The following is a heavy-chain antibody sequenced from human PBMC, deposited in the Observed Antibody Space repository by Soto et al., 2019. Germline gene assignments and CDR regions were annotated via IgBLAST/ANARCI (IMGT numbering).Heavy chain of an antibody. J-gene: IGHJ6*02. CDR2: IYYSVST. CDR3: ARHNYITNGVCYISYSYYYGRGV. Sequence: SETLSLTCTVSGGSISSSSYYCGWLRQPPGKGLEWIGSIYYSVSTYYNPSLKSRVTISVDTAKNQFSRKLSSVTAADTAVYYCARHNYITNGVCYISYSYYYGRGVGGQGTRVTVSS. V-gene: IGHV4-39*01. CDR1: GGSISSSSYY. D-gene: IGHD2-8*01.